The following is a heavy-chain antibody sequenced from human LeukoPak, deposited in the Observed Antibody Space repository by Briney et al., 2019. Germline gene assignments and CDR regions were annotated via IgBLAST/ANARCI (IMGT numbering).Heavy chain of an antibody. V-gene: IGHV3-23*01. CDR2: IRISGGAT. D-gene: IGHD2-2*01. J-gene: IGHJ4*02. CDR3: VRAAPRDCSSTSCSLFDS. CDR1: GFTFNNYA. Sequence: GSLRLSCVGSGFTFNNYAMSWVRQAPRKGLEWVSGIRISGGATYYADSVKGRFTISRDTSKDTLYLQMHSLRAEDTAVYYCVRAAPRDCSSTSCSLFDSWGQGTLVTVSS.